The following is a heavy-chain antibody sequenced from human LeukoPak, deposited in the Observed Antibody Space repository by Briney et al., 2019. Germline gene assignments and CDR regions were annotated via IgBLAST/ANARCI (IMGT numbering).Heavy chain of an antibody. D-gene: IGHD6-19*01. Sequence: GGSLRLSCAASGFIFSGYGMHWVRQAPGKGLEWVSAISPSADSTFYADSGKGRFTISRDNSKNTLYLQMNSLRAEDTAIYYCAKDQGYNSAWYSRDGFDIWGQGTVVTVSS. CDR1: GFIFSGYG. CDR3: AKDQGYNSAWYSRDGFDI. V-gene: IGHV3-23*01. J-gene: IGHJ3*02. CDR2: ISPSADST.